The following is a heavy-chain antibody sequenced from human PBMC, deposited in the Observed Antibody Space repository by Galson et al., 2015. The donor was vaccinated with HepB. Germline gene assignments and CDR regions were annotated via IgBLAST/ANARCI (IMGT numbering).Heavy chain of an antibody. V-gene: IGHV3-7*01. Sequence: SLRLSCAVSGFTFSNFWMSWVRQTPGKRLEWVANINQDGSEKYYVDSVKGRFTISRDNAKNSLYLQMNSLGVDDTAVYFCARDLGLGETGTDYWGQGTLVTVSS. CDR3: ARDLGLGETGTDY. CDR1: GFTFSNFW. CDR2: INQDGSEK. J-gene: IGHJ4*02. D-gene: IGHD3-16*01.